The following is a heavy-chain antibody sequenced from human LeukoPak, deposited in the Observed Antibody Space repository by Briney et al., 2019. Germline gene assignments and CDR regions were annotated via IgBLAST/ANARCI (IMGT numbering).Heavy chain of an antibody. CDR3: ASIAPRDNRRLNF. V-gene: IGHV1-8*01. CDR2: MNPNSGNT. Sequence: VASVKVSCKASGYTFTTYDINWVRQAAGQGLEWMGWMNPNSGNTGNAQKFQGRVTMTRNTSISTAYMELTSLTSEDTAVYFCASIAPRDNRRLNFWGQGTLVTVSS. D-gene: IGHD6-13*01. J-gene: IGHJ4*02. CDR1: GYTFTTYD.